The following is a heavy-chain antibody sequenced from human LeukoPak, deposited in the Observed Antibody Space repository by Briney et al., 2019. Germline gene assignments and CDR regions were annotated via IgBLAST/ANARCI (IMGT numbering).Heavy chain of an antibody. CDR3: AKLFYPAAGTGRVDFPFDY. Sequence: GGSLRLSCAASGFTFSSYAMSWVRQAPGKGLEWVSAISGSGGGTYYADSVKGRFTISRDNSKNTLYLQMNSLRAEDTAASYCAKLFYPAAGTGRVDFPFDYWGQGTLVTVSS. J-gene: IGHJ4*02. CDR1: GFTFSSYA. D-gene: IGHD6-13*01. CDR2: ISGSGGGT. V-gene: IGHV3-23*01.